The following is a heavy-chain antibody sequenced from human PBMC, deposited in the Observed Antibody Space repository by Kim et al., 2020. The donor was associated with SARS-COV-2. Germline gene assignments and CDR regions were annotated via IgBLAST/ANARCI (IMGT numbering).Heavy chain of an antibody. J-gene: IGHJ3*02. D-gene: IGHD4-17*01. CDR2: ISGSGGST. Sequence: GGSLRLSCAASGFTFSSYAMSWVRQAPGKGLEWVSAISGSGGSTYYADSVKGRFTISRDNSKNTLYLQMNSLRAEDTAVYYCANGYGWGSMTTVVIGAFDIWGQGTMVTVSS. CDR3: ANGYGWGSMTTVVIGAFDI. V-gene: IGHV3-23*01. CDR1: GFTFSSYA.